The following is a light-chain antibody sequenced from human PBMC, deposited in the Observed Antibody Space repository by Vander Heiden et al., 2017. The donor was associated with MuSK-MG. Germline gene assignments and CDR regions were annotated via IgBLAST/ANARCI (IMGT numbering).Light chain of an antibody. Sequence: QSALPQPRAVSGSPGQSVTISCPGPSSDVGGYNSVSWYQQYTGKDHKLMIDDGRKRPAGVTDRFSGSKSGNTASLTIAGIQGEDEDYDHCCENAGIVVFGGGTKLTVL. CDR3: CENAGIVV. CDR2: DGR. CDR1: SSDVGGYNS. J-gene: IGLJ2*01. V-gene: IGLV2-11*01.